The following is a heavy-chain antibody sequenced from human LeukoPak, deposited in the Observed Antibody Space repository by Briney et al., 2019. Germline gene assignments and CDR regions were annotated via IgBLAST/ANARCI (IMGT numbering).Heavy chain of an antibody. V-gene: IGHV3-21*01. CDR1: GFTFSSHT. J-gene: IGHJ4*02. CDR3: ARVGLLPKRYAEF. D-gene: IGHD3/OR15-3a*01. Sequence: GGSLRLSCSASGFTFSSHTMTWVRQGPGKGLDWVASISSSSTSIYYADSVKGRFTISRDNANNSLYLQMSSLRAEDTALYYCARVGLLPKRYAEFWGQGTLVTVSS. CDR2: ISSSSTSI.